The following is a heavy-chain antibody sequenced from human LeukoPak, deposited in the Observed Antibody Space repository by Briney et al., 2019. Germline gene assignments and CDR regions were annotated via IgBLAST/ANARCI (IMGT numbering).Heavy chain of an antibody. J-gene: IGHJ2*01. CDR2: ISYDGSNK. Sequence: GRSLRLSCAASGFTFSSYAMHWDRQAPGKGLEWVAVISYDGSNKYYADSVKGRFTISRDNSKNTLYLQMNSLRAEDTAVYYCAREGLPPNWYFDLWGRGTLVTVSS. D-gene: IGHD5-18*01. V-gene: IGHV3-30-3*01. CDR3: AREGLPPNWYFDL. CDR1: GFTFSSYA.